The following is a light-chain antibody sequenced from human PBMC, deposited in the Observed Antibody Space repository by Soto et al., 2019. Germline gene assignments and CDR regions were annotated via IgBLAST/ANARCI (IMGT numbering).Light chain of an antibody. CDR1: SSNIGAGYD. Sequence: QSVLTQPPSVSGAPGQRVTISCTGSSSNIGAGYDVHWYQQLPGTAPKLLIYGNSNRPSGVPDRFSGSKSGTSASLAITGLQAEDEADYYSQSYASSLSGYVFGTGTKLTVL. CDR2: GNS. J-gene: IGLJ1*01. V-gene: IGLV1-40*01. CDR3: QSYASSLSGYV.